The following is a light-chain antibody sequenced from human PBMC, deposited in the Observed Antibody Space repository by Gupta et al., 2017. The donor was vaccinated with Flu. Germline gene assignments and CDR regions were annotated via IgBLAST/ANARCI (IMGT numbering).Light chain of an antibody. CDR2: KDT. CDR3: QSADGTGSFWV. V-gene: IGLV3-25*03. Sequence: SYALTQPPSVSVSPGQPATITCSGDELSDQFVYWYQKKPGQAPVLVIYKDTGRPSGIPARFSGSSSGTTVTMTISEVRAEDEADYYCQSADGTGSFWVFGGGTKLNVL. J-gene: IGLJ3*02. CDR1: ELSDQF.